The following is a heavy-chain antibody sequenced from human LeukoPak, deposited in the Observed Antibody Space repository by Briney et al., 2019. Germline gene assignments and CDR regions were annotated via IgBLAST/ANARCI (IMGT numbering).Heavy chain of an antibody. CDR3: VVVAAKFGY. J-gene: IGHJ4*02. CDR2: INPNSGGT. Sequence: ASVKVSCKASGYTFTDYYMHWVRQAPGQGLEWMGWINPNSGGTNYAQKFQGRVTMTRDTSISTAYMGLSRLRSDDTAVYYCVVVAAKFGYWGQGTLVTVSS. D-gene: IGHD2-15*01. CDR1: GYTFTDYY. V-gene: IGHV1-2*02.